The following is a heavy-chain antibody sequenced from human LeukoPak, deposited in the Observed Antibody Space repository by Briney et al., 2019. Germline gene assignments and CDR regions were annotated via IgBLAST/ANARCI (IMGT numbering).Heavy chain of an antibody. V-gene: IGHV3-74*01. CDR3: ARVYYDILTGRYYFDY. CDR2: INSDGSST. CDR1: GFTFGGYW. J-gene: IGHJ4*02. D-gene: IGHD3-9*01. Sequence: GGSLRPSCAASGFTFGGYWMHWVRQAPGKGLVWVSRINSDGSSTSYADSVKGRFTISRDNAKNTLYLQMNSLRAEDTAVYYCARVYYDILTGRYYFDYWGQGTLVTVSS.